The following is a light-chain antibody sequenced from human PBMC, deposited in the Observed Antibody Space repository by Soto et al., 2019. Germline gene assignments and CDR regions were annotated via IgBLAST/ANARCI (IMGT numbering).Light chain of an antibody. CDR2: AAS. CDR3: QQYGRSPLT. J-gene: IGKJ4*01. V-gene: IGKV3-20*01. Sequence: EIVLTQSPGTLSLSPGERSTLSCRASQSVASNYLAWYQQKPGQAPRLLIYAASRRATGIPDRFSGSGSGTEFTLTISRLEPEDFAVYYCQQYGRSPLTFGGGTKVEIK. CDR1: QSVASNY.